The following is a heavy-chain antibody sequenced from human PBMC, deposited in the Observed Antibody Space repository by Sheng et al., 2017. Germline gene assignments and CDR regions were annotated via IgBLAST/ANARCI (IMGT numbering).Heavy chain of an antibody. CDR1: GITFNKSA. Sequence: EVQLLESGGGLEQPGGSLRLSCVTSGITFNKSAMNWVRQAPGKGLEWVSAISASGGGTYYADSVKGRFTISRDNSKNTLYLHMNSLRAEDTAVYYCARERGGAAVSFDYWGQGTLVTVSS. D-gene: IGHD6-13*01. CDR2: ISASGGGT. V-gene: IGHV3-23*01. J-gene: IGHJ4*02. CDR3: ARERGGAAVSFDY.